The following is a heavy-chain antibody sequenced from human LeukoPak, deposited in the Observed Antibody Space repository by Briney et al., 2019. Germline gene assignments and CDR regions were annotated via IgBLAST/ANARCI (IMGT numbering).Heavy chain of an antibody. V-gene: IGHV1-69*13. CDR2: IIPIFGTA. Sequence: EASVKVSCKASGGTFSSYAISWVRQAPGQGLEWMGGIIPIFGTANYAQKFQGRVTITADESTSTAYMELSSLRSEDTAVYYCAAEALLRYFDWPSGAFDIWGQGTMVTVSS. D-gene: IGHD3-9*01. CDR3: AAEALLRYFDWPSGAFDI. CDR1: GGTFSSYA. J-gene: IGHJ3*02.